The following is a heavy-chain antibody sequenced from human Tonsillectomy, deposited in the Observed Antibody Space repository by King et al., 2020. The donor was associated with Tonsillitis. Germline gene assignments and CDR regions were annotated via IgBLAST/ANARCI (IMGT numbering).Heavy chain of an antibody. J-gene: IGHJ4*02. CDR2: IYHSGST. V-gene: IGHV4-38-2*02. CDR1: GYSTSSGYY. Sequence: VQLQESGPGLVKPSETLSLTCTVSGYSTSSGYYWGWIRQPPGKGLEWIGSIYHSGSTYYNPSLKSRVTISVDTSKNQFSLKLRSVTAADTAVYYCARTTADYYFDYWGQGTLVTASS. D-gene: IGHD6-25*01. CDR3: ARTTADYYFDY.